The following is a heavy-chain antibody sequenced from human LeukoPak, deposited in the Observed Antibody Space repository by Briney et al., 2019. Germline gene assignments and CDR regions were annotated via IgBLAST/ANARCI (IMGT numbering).Heavy chain of an antibody. CDR3: AIVSYSGYELDY. CDR1: GGSISSYY. Sequence: SETLSLTCTVSGGSISSYYWSWIRQPPGKGLEWFGYIYYSGTTNYNPSLKSRVTISVDTSKNQFSLNLISVTAADTAVYYCAIVSYSGYELDYWGQGILVTVSS. CDR2: IYYSGTT. J-gene: IGHJ4*02. V-gene: IGHV4-59*01. D-gene: IGHD5-12*01.